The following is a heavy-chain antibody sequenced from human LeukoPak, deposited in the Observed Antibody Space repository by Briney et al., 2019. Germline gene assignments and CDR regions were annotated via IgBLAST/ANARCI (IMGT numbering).Heavy chain of an antibody. CDR2: ISWNSGGI. Sequence: PGGSLRLSCAASGFTFDDYAMHWVRQAPGKGLEWVSGISWNSGGIGYADSVKGRFTISRDNAQNSLYLQMNSLRAEDTALYYCAKDLFTMVRGVLKSWGQGTLVTVSS. CDR3: AKDLFTMVRGVLKS. D-gene: IGHD3-10*01. CDR1: GFTFDDYA. V-gene: IGHV3-9*01. J-gene: IGHJ4*02.